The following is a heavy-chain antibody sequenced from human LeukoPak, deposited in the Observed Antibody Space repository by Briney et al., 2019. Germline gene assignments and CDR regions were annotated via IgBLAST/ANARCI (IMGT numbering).Heavy chain of an antibody. V-gene: IGHV5-51*01. CDR3: ARQWGKGAFDI. Sequence: GESLKISCKASGYSFTGFSIAWVRQMPGKGLEWMMIIYPGDSDTKYSPSFQGQVTISADKSISTAYLQWRSLKASDTAMYYCARQWGKGAFDIWGQGTMVTVAS. D-gene: IGHD3-16*01. CDR1: GYSFTGFS. J-gene: IGHJ3*02. CDR2: IYPGDSDT.